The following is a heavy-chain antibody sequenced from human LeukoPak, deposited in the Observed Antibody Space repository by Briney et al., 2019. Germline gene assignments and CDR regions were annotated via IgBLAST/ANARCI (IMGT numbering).Heavy chain of an antibody. D-gene: IGHD5-12*01. Sequence: PGGSLRLSCAASGFTFNTYAMTWVRQAPGKGLEWVSSIIGIGGSTYYADSAKGRFTISRDNSKSTLHLHMNSLRAEDTAVYFCAKDPGGGSYYFDSWGQGTQVTVSS. CDR3: AKDPGGGSYYFDS. CDR2: IIGIGGST. V-gene: IGHV3-23*01. CDR1: GFTFNTYA. J-gene: IGHJ4*02.